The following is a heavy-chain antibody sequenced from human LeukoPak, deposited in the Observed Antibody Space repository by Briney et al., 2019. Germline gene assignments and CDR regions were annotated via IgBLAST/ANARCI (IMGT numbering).Heavy chain of an antibody. V-gene: IGHV3-30-3*01. CDR2: ISYDGSNK. Sequence: GRSLRFSCAASGFTFSSYAMHWVPPAPGKGLEWGAVISYDGSNKYYADSGRGRFTISRDNSKNTLYLQMSSLRAEDTAVYYCARAYDCGGDCRFFDYWGQGTLVTVSS. CDR3: ARAYDCGGDCRFFDY. CDR1: GFTFSSYA. D-gene: IGHD2-21*02. J-gene: IGHJ4*02.